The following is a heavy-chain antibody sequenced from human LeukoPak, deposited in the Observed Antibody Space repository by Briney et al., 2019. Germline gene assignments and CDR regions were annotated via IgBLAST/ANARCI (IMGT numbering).Heavy chain of an antibody. CDR1: GGSISSGDYY. Sequence: SETLSLTFTVSGGSISSGDYYWTWIRQHPGKGLEWIGYIYYSGSAYYNPSLKSRVTMSVDTSKNQFSLELTSVTAADTAVYHCARASREGTTVTRFDNWGQGTLVTVSS. CDR2: IYYSGSA. D-gene: IGHD4-17*01. V-gene: IGHV4-31*03. J-gene: IGHJ4*02. CDR3: ARASREGTTVTRFDN.